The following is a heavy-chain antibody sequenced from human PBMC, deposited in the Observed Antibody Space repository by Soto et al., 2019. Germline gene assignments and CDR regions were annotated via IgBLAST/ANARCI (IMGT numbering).Heavy chain of an antibody. CDR1: GFTFSSYE. J-gene: IGHJ3*02. CDR3: ASFGMGYDAFDI. CDR2: ISSSGSTI. D-gene: IGHD3-16*01. Sequence: WGSLRLSCAASGFTFSSYEMNWVRQAPGKGLEWVSYISSSGSTIYYADSVKGRFTISRDNAKNSLYLQMNSLRAEDTAVYYCASFGMGYDAFDIWGQGTMVTVSS. V-gene: IGHV3-48*03.